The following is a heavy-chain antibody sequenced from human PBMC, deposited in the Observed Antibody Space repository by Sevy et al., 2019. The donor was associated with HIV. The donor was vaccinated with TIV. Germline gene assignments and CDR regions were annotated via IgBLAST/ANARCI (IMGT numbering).Heavy chain of an antibody. CDR3: ARGIGKSGAF. D-gene: IGHD1-26*01. CDR1: GFSLSAYW. J-gene: IGHJ4*02. V-gene: IGHV3-74*01. CDR2: INNDGSVR. Sequence: GGSLRLSCKCSGFSLSAYWMHWVHQIPGKGLDWVSHINNDGSVRQYADSVKGRFTISRDNVRNTLYLQMESLRAEDAGVYYCARGIGKSGAFWGQGTLVTVSS.